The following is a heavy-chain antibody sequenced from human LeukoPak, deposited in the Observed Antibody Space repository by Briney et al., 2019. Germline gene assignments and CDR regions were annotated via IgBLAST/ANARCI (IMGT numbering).Heavy chain of an antibody. Sequence: SETLSLTCAVYGGSFSGYYWSWIRQPPGKGLEWIGEINHSGSTNYNPSLKSRVTISVDTSKNQFSLKLSSVTAADTAVYYCAAEYYYGSGSYEHFDYWGQGTLVTVSS. CDR3: AAEYYYGSGSYEHFDY. J-gene: IGHJ4*02. CDR2: INHSGST. V-gene: IGHV4-34*01. CDR1: GGSFSGYY. D-gene: IGHD3-10*01.